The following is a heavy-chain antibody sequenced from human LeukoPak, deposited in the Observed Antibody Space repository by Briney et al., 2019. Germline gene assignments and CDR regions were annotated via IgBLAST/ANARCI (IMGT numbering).Heavy chain of an antibody. CDR2: IIPILGIA. V-gene: IGHV1-69*04. D-gene: IGHD2-2*01. CDR3: ATTPKGYQLPLSGY. Sequence: SVKVSCKASGGTFSSYAISWVRQAPRQGLEWMGRIIPILGIANYAQKFQGRVTITADKSTSTAYMELSSLRSEDTAVYYCATTPKGYQLPLSGYWGQGTLVTVSS. J-gene: IGHJ4*02. CDR1: GGTFSSYA.